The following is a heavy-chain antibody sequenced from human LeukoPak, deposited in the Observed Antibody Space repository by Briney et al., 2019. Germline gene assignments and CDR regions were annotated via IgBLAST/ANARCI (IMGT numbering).Heavy chain of an antibody. V-gene: IGHV3-21*01. D-gene: IGHD2-2*01. CDR1: GFTFSSYG. Sequence: PGGSLRLSCAASGFTFSSYGMNWVRQAPGKGLEWVSSISSSSSYIYYADSVKGRFTISRDNAKNSLYLQMNSLRAEDTAVYYCARSHCSSTSCPIWRVFDYWGQGTLVTVSS. CDR2: ISSSSSYI. J-gene: IGHJ4*02. CDR3: ARSHCSSTSCPIWRVFDY.